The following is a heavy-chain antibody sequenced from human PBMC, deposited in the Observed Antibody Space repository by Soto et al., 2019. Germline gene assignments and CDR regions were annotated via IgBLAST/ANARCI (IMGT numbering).Heavy chain of an antibody. CDR2: IHYSGRT. D-gene: IGHD5-12*01. J-gene: IGHJ4*02. Sequence: PSETLSLTCTVSGGSVISGNYYWSWNRQPPGKGLEWIGYIHYSGRTNYNPSLKSRVTISVDTSKNQFSLKLSSVTAADSAVYYCARVGGLATITADYWGQGTLVTVSS. V-gene: IGHV4-61*01. CDR1: GGSVISGNYY. CDR3: ARVGGLATITADY.